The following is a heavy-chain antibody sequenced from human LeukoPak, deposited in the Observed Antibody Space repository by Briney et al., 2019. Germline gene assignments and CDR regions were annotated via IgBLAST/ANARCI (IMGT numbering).Heavy chain of an antibody. CDR2: IYYSGST. J-gene: IGHJ6*03. V-gene: IGHV4-59*12. Sequence: SETLSLTCTVSGGSISSYYWSWIRQPPGKGLEWIGYIYYSGSTNYNPSLKSRVTISVDRSKNQFSLKLSSVTAADTAVYYCARARTTVTTLHTYYYYMDVWGKGTTVTVSS. D-gene: IGHD4-17*01. CDR3: ARARTTVTTLHTYYYYMDV. CDR1: GGSISSYY.